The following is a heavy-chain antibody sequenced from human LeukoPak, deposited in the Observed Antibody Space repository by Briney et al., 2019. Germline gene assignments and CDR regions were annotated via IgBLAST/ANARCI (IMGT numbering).Heavy chain of an antibody. CDR3: ARDVTGDAFDI. J-gene: IGHJ3*02. CDR1: GGSLSSGSYY. Sequence: SETLSLTCTVSGGSLSSGSYYWSWVRQPAGKGLEWIGRIYTSGSTNYNPSLKSRVTISVDTSKNQFSLKLSSVTAADTAVYYCARDVTGDAFDIWGQGTMVTVSS. V-gene: IGHV4-61*02. D-gene: IGHD1-14*01. CDR2: IYTSGST.